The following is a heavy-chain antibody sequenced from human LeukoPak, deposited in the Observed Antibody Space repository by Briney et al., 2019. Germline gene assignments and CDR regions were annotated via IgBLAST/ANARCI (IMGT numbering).Heavy chain of an antibody. CDR2: ISYSGGS. J-gene: IGHJ6*04. D-gene: IGHD6-13*01. V-gene: IGHV4-59*01. Sequence: SETLSLTCTVSGGSISSYYWSWIRQPPGKGLECIGYISYSGGSNYNPSLKSRVTISMDTSKNQFSLKLRSVTAADTAVYYCGRVSAAAVEPWGKGTTVTISS. CDR3: GRVSAAAVEP. CDR1: GGSISSYY.